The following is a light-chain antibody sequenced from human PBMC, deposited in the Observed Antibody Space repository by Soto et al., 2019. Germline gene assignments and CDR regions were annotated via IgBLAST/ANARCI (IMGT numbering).Light chain of an antibody. V-gene: IGKV1-17*01. CDR1: QGIGDD. CDR3: LQHRSYPWT. J-gene: IGKJ1*01. Sequence: DIQMTQSPSSLSASVGDRVTLTCRASQGIGDDLGWYQQQPGRAPKRLIYGVFNLQSGVPSRFRGSGSGTEFTLTISILQPEDFATYYCLQHRSYPWTFGQGTKVEIK. CDR2: GVF.